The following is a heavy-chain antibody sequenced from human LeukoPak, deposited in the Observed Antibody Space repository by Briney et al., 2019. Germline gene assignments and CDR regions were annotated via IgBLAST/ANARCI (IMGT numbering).Heavy chain of an antibody. CDR3: ARVLRYCSGGSCYRHYYYYMDV. Sequence: GGTLRLSCAASGFTFISYGMSWVRQAPGKGLEWVSATSGSGGSTYYADSVKGRFTISRDNSKNTLYLQMNSLRAEDTAVYYCARVLRYCSGGSCYRHYYYYMDVWGKGTTVTISS. CDR1: GFTFISYG. V-gene: IGHV3-23*01. D-gene: IGHD2-15*01. CDR2: TSGSGGST. J-gene: IGHJ6*03.